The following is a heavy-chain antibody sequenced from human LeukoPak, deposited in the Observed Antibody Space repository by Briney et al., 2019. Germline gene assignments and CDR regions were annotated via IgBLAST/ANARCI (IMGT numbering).Heavy chain of an antibody. CDR2: VNTDGSST. J-gene: IGHJ4*02. CDR3: ARGAGWYCSAGSCYTGHFDY. V-gene: IGHV3-74*01. CDR1: GFTLSTYW. Sequence: GGSLRLSCAASGFTLSTYWMHWVRQAPGKGLVWVSRVNTDGSSTNYADSVKGRFTISRDNAMNTLYLQMNSLRAEDTAVYYCARGAGWYCSAGSCYTGHFDYWGQGNLVTVSS. D-gene: IGHD2-15*01.